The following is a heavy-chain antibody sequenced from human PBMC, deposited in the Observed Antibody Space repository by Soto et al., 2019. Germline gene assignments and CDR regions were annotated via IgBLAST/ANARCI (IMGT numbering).Heavy chain of an antibody. Sequence: ELQLVASGGGLVQPGGSLRLSCAASGFTVSNNYLRWVRQAPWNGLEWVSLIYSGGDTYYADSVKGRFTISRDNSKNTLYLQMNSLRAEDTAVYYCARDGTYNWVGGQGILVTFSS. CDR2: IYSGGDT. CDR3: ARDGTYNWV. CDR1: GFTVSNNY. V-gene: IGHV3-66*01. D-gene: IGHD1-1*01. J-gene: IGHJ4*02.